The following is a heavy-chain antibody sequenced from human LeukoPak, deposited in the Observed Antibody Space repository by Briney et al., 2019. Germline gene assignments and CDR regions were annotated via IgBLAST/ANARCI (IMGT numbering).Heavy chain of an antibody. CDR3: ARDNLPKAVPAPENYYMDV. J-gene: IGHJ6*03. CDR1: GYTFTNYG. Sequence: ASVKVSCKASGYTFTNYGISWVRQAPGQGLEWMGWISAYNGYTDYAQKLQFRVTMTTDTSTSTAYMELRSLRSDDTAVYYCARDNLPKAVPAPENYYMDVWGKGTTVTVSS. CDR2: ISAYNGYT. D-gene: IGHD2-2*01. V-gene: IGHV1-18*01.